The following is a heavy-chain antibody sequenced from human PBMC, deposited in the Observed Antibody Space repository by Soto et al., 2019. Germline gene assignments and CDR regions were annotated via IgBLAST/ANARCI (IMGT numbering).Heavy chain of an antibody. CDR2: IYHSGST. J-gene: IGHJ4*02. CDR3: ATSSIGDSSGYFPF. D-gene: IGHD3-22*01. V-gene: IGHV4-31*03. CDR1: GDSINSNNFY. Sequence: QVQLQESGPGLVKPSQTLSLTCTVSGDSINSNNFYWSWIRQYPGKCLEWIGYIYHSGSTYYNPSLKSRVTISVDTSRNQFSLKLSSVTAADTAVYYCATSSIGDSSGYFPFWGQGTLVTVSS.